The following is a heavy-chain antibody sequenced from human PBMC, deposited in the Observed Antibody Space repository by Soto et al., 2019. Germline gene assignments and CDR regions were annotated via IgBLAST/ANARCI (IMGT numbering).Heavy chain of an antibody. CDR2: ISAYNGNT. V-gene: IGHV1-18*04. CDR1: GYTFTSYG. Sequence: ASVKVSCKASGYTFTSYGISWVRQAPGQGLEWMGWISAYNGNTNYAQKLQGRVTMTTDTSTSTAYMELRSLRSDDTAVYYCVRVRELTTVVTHYYYYGMDVWGQGTTVTVS. CDR3: VRVRELTTVVTHYYYYGMDV. D-gene: IGHD4-17*01. J-gene: IGHJ6*02.